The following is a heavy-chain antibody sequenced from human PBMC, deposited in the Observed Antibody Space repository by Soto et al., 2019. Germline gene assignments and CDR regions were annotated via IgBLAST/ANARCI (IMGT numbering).Heavy chain of an antibody. V-gene: IGHV4-59*01. CDR3: AKVYSSGWYYYYYGMDV. CDR1: GGSISGYY. CDR2: IYYSGST. J-gene: IGHJ6*02. Sequence: SETLSLTCTVSGGSISGYYWSWIRQPPGKGLEWIGHIYYSGSTNYNPSLKSRVTILVDTSKNQFSLKLYSVTAADTAVYYCAKVYSSGWYYYYYGMDVWGQGTTVTVSS. D-gene: IGHD6-19*01.